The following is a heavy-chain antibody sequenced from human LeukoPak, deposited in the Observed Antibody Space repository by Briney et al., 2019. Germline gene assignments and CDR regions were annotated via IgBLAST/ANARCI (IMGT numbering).Heavy chain of an antibody. Sequence: SETLSLTCTVSGGSISSYYWSWIRQPAGKGLEWLGRIYTTGSTKYNSSLRSRVTMSVDTSKNQFSLKLSSLTAADTAVYYCARATPYSSSSYFNNWGQGTLVTVSS. CDR3: ARATPYSSSSYFNN. CDR1: GGSISSYY. D-gene: IGHD6-6*01. CDR2: IYTTGST. J-gene: IGHJ4*02. V-gene: IGHV4-4*07.